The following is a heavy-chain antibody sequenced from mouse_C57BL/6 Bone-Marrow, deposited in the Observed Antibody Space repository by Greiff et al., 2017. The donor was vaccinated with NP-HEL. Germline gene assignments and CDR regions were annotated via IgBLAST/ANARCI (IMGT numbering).Heavy chain of an antibody. CDR1: GFSFNTYA. CDR2: IRSKSNNYAT. J-gene: IGHJ4*01. V-gene: IGHV10-1*01. CDR3: VRRGSRGAMDY. Sequence: DVMLVESGGGLVQPKGSLKLSCAASGFSFNTYAMNWVRQAPGKGLEWVARIRSKSNNYATYYADSVKDRFTISRDDSESMLYLQMNNLKTEDTAMYYCVRRGSRGAMDYWGQGTSVTVSS. D-gene: IGHD1-1*01.